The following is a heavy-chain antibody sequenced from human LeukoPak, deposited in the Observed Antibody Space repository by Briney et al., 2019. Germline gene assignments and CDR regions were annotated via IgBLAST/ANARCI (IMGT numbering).Heavy chain of an antibody. CDR1: GYSISSGYY. Sequence: SETLSLTCTVSGYSISSGYYWGWIRQPPGKGLEWIGYIHDSGSTYYNPSLKSRVTISVDTSKNQFSLKLNSVTAADTALYYCTRDRGIMLTFGGVIAKGAHYWGQGTLVTVSS. J-gene: IGHJ4*02. CDR2: IHDSGST. V-gene: IGHV4-38-2*02. CDR3: TRDRGIMLTFGGVIAKGAHY. D-gene: IGHD3-16*02.